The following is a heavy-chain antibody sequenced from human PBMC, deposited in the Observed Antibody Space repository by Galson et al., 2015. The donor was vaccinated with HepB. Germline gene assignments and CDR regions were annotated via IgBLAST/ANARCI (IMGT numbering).Heavy chain of an antibody. CDR1: GFTVSSNY. Sequence: SLRLSCAASGFTVSSNYMSWVRQAPGKGLEWVSVIYSGGSTYYADSVKGRFTISRDNSKNTLYLQMNSLRAEDTAVYYGAKDRRPMDMYYFDYWGQGTLVTVSS. CDR2: IYSGGST. V-gene: IGHV3-66*02. D-gene: IGHD2-2*03. CDR3: AKDRRPMDMYYFDY. J-gene: IGHJ4*02.